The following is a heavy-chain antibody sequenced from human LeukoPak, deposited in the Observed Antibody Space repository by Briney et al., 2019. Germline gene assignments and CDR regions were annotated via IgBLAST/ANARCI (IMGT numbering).Heavy chain of an antibody. CDR2: IYSGGST. J-gene: IGHJ5*02. D-gene: IGHD6-25*01. CDR3: ARVSGGAAARWGINWFDP. V-gene: IGHV3-53*01. CDR1: GFTVSSNY. Sequence: GGSLRLSCAASGFTVSSNYMSWVRQAPGKGLEWVSVIYSGGSTYYADSVKGRFTISRDNSKNTLYLQMNSLRAEDTAVYYCARVSGGAAARWGINWFDPWGQGTLVTVSS.